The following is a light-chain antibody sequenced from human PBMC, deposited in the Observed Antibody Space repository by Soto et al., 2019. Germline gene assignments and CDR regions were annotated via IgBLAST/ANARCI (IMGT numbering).Light chain of an antibody. J-gene: IGLJ2*01. V-gene: IGLV6-57*01. CDR1: SGNIASNF. CDR2: EDN. CDR3: LSYDTANQV. Sequence: NFMLTQPHSVSESPGRTVTISCTRSSGNIASNFVQWLQQRPGSSPTTVIYEDNQRPSGVPDRFSGSIDSSSNSASLTISGLNAEDDADYYCLSYDTANQVFGAGTQLTVL.